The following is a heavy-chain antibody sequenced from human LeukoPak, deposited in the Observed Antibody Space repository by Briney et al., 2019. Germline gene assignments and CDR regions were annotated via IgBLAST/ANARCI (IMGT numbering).Heavy chain of an antibody. Sequence: AGGSLRLSCAASGFTFNSYSMNWVRQAPGKGLEWVSYISSSSSTIYYADSVKGRFTISRDNSKNTLYLQMNSLRAEDTAVYYCAREVLVGTNDDAFDIWGQGTMVTVSS. D-gene: IGHD1-26*01. CDR2: ISSSSSTI. V-gene: IGHV3-48*01. J-gene: IGHJ3*02. CDR1: GFTFNSYS. CDR3: AREVLVGTNDDAFDI.